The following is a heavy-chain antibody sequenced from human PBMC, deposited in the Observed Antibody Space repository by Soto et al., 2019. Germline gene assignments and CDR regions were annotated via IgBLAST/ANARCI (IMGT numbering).Heavy chain of an antibody. CDR2: IYWGGDK. D-gene: IGHD2-21*02. Sequence: QITLKETGPTLVRPTQTLTLTCTFSGLSLSNIGMGVGWIRQAPGKAPEWLALIYWGGDKPYRPPLQTRTTSTXDXSXNXXVFTMTNMDPVDTATYYCVHSRCGGDCLRHYSSHSYYGLDVWGQGTTVTVSS. J-gene: IGHJ6*02. V-gene: IGHV2-5*02. CDR1: GLSLSNIGMG. CDR3: VHSRCGGDCLRHYSSHSYYGLDV.